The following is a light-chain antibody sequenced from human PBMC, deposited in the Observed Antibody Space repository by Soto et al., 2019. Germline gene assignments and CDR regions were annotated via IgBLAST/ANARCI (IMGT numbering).Light chain of an antibody. CDR1: QSLTTNY. CDR3: QQGVS. CDR2: DAS. J-gene: IGKJ4*01. Sequence: DIVLTQSPGTLSLSPGERATSSCRASQSLTTNYLAWYQQKPGQAPRLLIYDASSRATGIPDRFSGSGSGTDFTLTIARLEPEDFAVFYCQQGVSFGGGTKVEIK. V-gene: IGKV3-20*01.